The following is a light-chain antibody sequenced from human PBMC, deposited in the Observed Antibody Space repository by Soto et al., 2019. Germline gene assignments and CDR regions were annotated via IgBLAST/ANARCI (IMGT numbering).Light chain of an antibody. CDR3: AALDDSLNGYV. J-gene: IGLJ1*01. CDR1: SSNIGSNT. Sequence: QSVLTQPPSASGTPGQRVTISCSGSSSNIGSNTVNWYQQLPGTAHKLLIYSNNQRPSGVPDRFSGSKSGTSASLAISGLQSEDEADYYCAALDDSLNGYVFGTGTKLTVL. V-gene: IGLV1-44*01. CDR2: SNN.